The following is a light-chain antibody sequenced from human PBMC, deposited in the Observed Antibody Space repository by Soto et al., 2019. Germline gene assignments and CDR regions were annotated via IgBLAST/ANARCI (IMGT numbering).Light chain of an antibody. CDR3: HSYDPSLRGRV. Sequence: QSVLTQPPSVSGAPGQRVTISCTGSSSNIGAGYDVHWYQQLPGTAPKLLIYGNSNRPSGVPDRFSGSKSGTSASLAITGLQAEDEADYYCHSYDPSLRGRVFGRGTKLTVL. J-gene: IGLJ3*02. CDR2: GNS. CDR1: SSNIGAGYD. V-gene: IGLV1-40*01.